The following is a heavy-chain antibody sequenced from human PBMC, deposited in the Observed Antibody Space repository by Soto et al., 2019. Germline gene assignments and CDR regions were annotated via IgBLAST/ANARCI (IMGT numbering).Heavy chain of an antibody. CDR2: IYYSGST. Sequence: SETLSLTCTVSGGSISSSSYYWGWIRQPPGKGLEWIGSIYYSGSTYYNPSLKSRVTISVDTSKNQFSLKLSSVTAADTAVYYCARQRTLRYCSGGSCFPYYFDYWGQGTLVTVS. J-gene: IGHJ4*02. D-gene: IGHD2-15*01. CDR3: ARQRTLRYCSGGSCFPYYFDY. CDR1: GGSISSSSYY. V-gene: IGHV4-39*01.